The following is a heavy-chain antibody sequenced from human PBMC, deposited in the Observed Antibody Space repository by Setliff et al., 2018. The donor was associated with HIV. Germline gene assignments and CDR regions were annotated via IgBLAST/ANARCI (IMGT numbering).Heavy chain of an antibody. D-gene: IGHD2-15*01. Sequence: PGGSLRLSCAVSGVTSSSYWVDWVRQAPGKGLVWVSRIHSDGSLTNYADSVRGRFTISRDNTKNMVYLQMTGLRVEDTAVYYCARDPALGCSGATCYPGAFDMWGQGTMVTVSS. CDR3: ARDPALGCSGATCYPGAFDM. CDR2: IHSDGSLT. J-gene: IGHJ3*02. CDR1: GVTSSSYW. V-gene: IGHV3-74*01.